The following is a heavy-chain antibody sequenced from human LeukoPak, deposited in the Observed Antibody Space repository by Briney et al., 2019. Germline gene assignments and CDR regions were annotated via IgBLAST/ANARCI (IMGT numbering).Heavy chain of an antibody. CDR1: GFTFSSYG. CDR2: IRYDGSNK. CDR3: AKIVEGIAARDAFDI. V-gene: IGHV3-30*02. J-gene: IGHJ3*02. D-gene: IGHD6-13*01. Sequence: GGSLRLSCAASGFTFSSYGMHWVRQAPGKGLEWVAFIRYDGSNKYYADSVKGRFTISRDNSKNTLYLQVNSLRAEDTAVYYCAKIVEGIAARDAFDIWGQGTMVTVSS.